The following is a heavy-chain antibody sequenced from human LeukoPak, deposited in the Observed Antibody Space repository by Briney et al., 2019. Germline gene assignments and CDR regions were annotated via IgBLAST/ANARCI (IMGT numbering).Heavy chain of an antibody. D-gene: IGHD2-8*01. CDR3: AREAQGRSFPLYYFDS. J-gene: IGHJ4*01. V-gene: IGHV4-59*02. Sequence: LETLSLTCTVSGGSVSGYYWSWIRQPPGKGLEYIGYVYYNGSTNYNPSLKSRVAMSLDTPKNQFSLRLTSVTPADTAVYYCAREAQGRSFPLYYFDSWGQGTLVSV. CDR2: VYYNGST. CDR1: GGSVSGYY.